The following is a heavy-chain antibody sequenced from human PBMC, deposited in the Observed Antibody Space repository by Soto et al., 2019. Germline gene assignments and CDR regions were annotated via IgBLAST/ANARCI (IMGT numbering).Heavy chain of an antibody. Sequence: SETLSLTCAVYGGSFSGYYWSWIRQPPGKGLEWIGEINHSGSTNYNPSLMSRVTISVDTSKNQFSLKMSSVTAADTAVYYCARRWSSFYGMDVWGQGXTVTVSS. CDR1: GGSFSGYY. V-gene: IGHV4-34*01. D-gene: IGHD3-3*01. CDR2: INHSGST. J-gene: IGHJ6*02. CDR3: ARRWSSFYGMDV.